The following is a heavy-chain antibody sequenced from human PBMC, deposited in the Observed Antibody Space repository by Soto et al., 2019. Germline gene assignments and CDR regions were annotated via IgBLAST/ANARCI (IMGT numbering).Heavy chain of an antibody. V-gene: IGHV1-8*01. CDR2: MNPNSGNT. CDR1: GYTFTSYD. D-gene: IGHD5-18*01. Sequence: QVQLVQSGAEVKKPGASVKVSCKASGYTFTSYDINWVRQATGQGLEWMGWMNPNSGNTGYAQKFQGRVTMTRNTSISTAYMELSSLRSEDTAVYYCARVARRGYSYGYQLAYNYGDSQDYGGQGTLVTVSS. J-gene: IGHJ4*02. CDR3: ARVARRGYSYGYQLAYNYGDSQDY.